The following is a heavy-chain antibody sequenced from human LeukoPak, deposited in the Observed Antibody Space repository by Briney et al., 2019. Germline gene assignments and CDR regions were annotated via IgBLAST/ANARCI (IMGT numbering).Heavy chain of an antibody. CDR2: IKQDGSEK. D-gene: IGHD3-3*01. V-gene: IGHV3-7*01. CDR1: GFTLSYYW. J-gene: IGHJ4*02. Sequence: TGGSLRLSCAASGFTLSYYWMSWVRQAPGKGLEWVANIKQDGSEKYYVDSVKGRFTISRDNAKNSLYLQMNSLRAEDTAVYYCARSITILGVVITYYFDYWGQGTLVTVSS. CDR3: ARSITILGVVITYYFDY.